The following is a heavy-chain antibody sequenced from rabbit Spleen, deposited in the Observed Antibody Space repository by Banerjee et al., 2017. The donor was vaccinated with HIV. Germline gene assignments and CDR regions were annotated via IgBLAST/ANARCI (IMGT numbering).Heavy chain of an antibody. CDR2: INGITGKA. Sequence: QSLEESGGDLVKPGGTLTLTCTVSGFSFSSNWICWFRQAPGKGLEWIACINGITGKAVYASWAKGRFTFSKTSSTTVTLQMTSLTAADTATYFCARDTGSSFSSYGMDLWGPGTLVTVS. J-gene: IGHJ6*01. D-gene: IGHD8-1*01. CDR3: ARDTGSSFSSYGMDL. CDR1: GFSFSSNW. V-gene: IGHV1S40*01.